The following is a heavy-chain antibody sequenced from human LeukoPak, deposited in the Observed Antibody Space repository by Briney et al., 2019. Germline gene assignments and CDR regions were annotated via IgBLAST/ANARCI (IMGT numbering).Heavy chain of an antibody. D-gene: IGHD3-9*01. CDR2: IYYSGST. Sequence: SETLSLTCTVTGGSISSSSYYWGWIRQPPGKGLEWIGSIYYSGSTYYNPSLKSRVTISVDTSKNQFSLRLSSVTAADTAVYYCARHRYDMTGYWFDPWGQGALVTVSS. J-gene: IGHJ5*02. CDR3: ARHRYDMTGYWFDP. V-gene: IGHV4-39*01. CDR1: GGSISSSSYY.